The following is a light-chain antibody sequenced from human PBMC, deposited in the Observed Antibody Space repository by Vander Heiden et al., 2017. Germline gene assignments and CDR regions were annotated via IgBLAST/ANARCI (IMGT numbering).Light chain of an antibody. J-gene: IGLJ3*02. CDR2: RNN. Sequence: AGLTQPPSVSQGLRQTATLTSTGNSNNVGNQGVAWLQQHQGHPPKLLAYRNNNRPSGISERFSASRSGNTASLTITGLQTEDEADYYCSAWDSSLSAWVFGGGTKLTVL. CDR1: SNNVGNQG. CDR3: SAWDSSLSAWV. V-gene: IGLV10-54*04.